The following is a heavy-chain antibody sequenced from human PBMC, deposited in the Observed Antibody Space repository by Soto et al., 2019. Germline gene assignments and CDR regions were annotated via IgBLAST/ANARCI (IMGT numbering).Heavy chain of an antibody. J-gene: IGHJ4*02. CDR2: IYPGDSDT. V-gene: IGHV5-51*01. D-gene: IGHD6-19*01. CDR1: GYSFTSYW. Sequence: GESLKISCKGSGYSFTSYWIGCVRQVPGKGLEWMGIIYPGDSDTRYSPSFQGQVTISADKSISTAYLQWSSLKASDTAMYYCARIPYSSGWFYFEYWGQGTLVTVSS. CDR3: ARIPYSSGWFYFEY.